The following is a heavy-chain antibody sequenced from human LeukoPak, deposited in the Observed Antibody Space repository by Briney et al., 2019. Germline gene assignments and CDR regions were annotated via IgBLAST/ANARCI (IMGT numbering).Heavy chain of an antibody. CDR3: ARTYVWGSYRSEPIEDY. Sequence: SETLSLTCTVSGGSISSGSYYWSWIRQPAGKGLEWIGRIYTSGSTNYNPSLKSRVTISVDTSKNQFSLKLSSVTAADTAVYYCARTYVWGSYRSEPIEDYWGQGTLVTVSS. J-gene: IGHJ4*02. D-gene: IGHD3-16*02. CDR1: GGSISSGSYY. CDR2: IYTSGST. V-gene: IGHV4-61*02.